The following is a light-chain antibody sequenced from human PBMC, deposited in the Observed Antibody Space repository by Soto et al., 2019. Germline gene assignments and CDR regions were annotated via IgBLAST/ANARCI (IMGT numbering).Light chain of an antibody. CDR1: QTISSW. Sequence: DIQMTQYPSTLSGSAGDRVTITCRASQTISSWLAWYQQKPGKAPKLLIYKASTLKSGVPSRFSGSGSGTEFTLTISSLQPDDFATYYCQHYNSYSEAFGQGTKVDIK. CDR3: QHYNSYSEA. J-gene: IGKJ1*01. CDR2: KAS. V-gene: IGKV1-5*03.